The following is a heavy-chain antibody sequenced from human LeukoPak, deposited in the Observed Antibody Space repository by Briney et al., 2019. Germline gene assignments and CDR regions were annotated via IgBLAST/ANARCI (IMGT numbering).Heavy chain of an antibody. J-gene: IGHJ4*02. CDR2: ISGSGGST. CDR1: GFTFSSYA. CDR3: AKKGASSGWYGAPGGSFYYFDY. D-gene: IGHD6-19*01. V-gene: IGHV3-23*01. Sequence: PGGSLRLSCAASGFTFSSYAMRWLRQAPGKGLEWVSAISGSGGSTYYADSVKGRFTLSRDNSKNTLYLQMKSLRDEDTAVYYCAKKGASSGWYGAPGGSFYYFDYWGQGTLVTVSS.